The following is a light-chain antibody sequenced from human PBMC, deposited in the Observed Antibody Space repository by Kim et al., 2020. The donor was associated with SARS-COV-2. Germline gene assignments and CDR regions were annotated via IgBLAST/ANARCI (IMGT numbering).Light chain of an antibody. J-gene: IGLJ2*01. Sequence: SSELTQDPAVSVALGQTVRITCQGDSLRSYYATWYQQKSGQAPVLVFYGKDKRPSGIPDRFSGSSSGSTASLTITGAQAADEADYYCKSRDSRGNVVFGGGTRWTVL. V-gene: IGLV3-19*01. CDR2: GKD. CDR3: KSRDSRGNVV. CDR1: SLRSYY.